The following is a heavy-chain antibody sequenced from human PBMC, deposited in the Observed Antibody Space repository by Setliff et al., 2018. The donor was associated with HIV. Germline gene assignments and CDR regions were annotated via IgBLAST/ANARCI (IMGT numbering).Heavy chain of an antibody. J-gene: IGHJ5*02. CDR3: ARGVGIGGNWFDP. Sequence: ASETLSLTCAVSGYSVSSGYYWAWIRQAPGKGLQWIGQMYYTGTTDYNPSLSSRVTISQDKSRNQFSLKLTSVTATDTAIYYCARGVGIGGNWFDPWGQGIRVTVSS. CDR1: GYSVSSGYY. V-gene: IGHV4-38-2*01. CDR2: MYYTGTT. D-gene: IGHD2-15*01.